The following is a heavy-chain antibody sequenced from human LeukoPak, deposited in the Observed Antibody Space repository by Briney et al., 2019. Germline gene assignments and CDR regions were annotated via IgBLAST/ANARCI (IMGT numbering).Heavy chain of an antibody. CDR2: ISGSGGST. Sequence: PGGPLRLSCAASGFTFSSYAMSWVRQAPGKGLEWVSAISGSGGSTYYADSVKGRFTISRDNSKNTLYLQMNSLRAEDTAVYYCAKSLYRGYSYGPFDYWGQGTLVTVSS. D-gene: IGHD5-18*01. CDR1: GFTFSSYA. CDR3: AKSLYRGYSYGPFDY. J-gene: IGHJ4*02. V-gene: IGHV3-23*01.